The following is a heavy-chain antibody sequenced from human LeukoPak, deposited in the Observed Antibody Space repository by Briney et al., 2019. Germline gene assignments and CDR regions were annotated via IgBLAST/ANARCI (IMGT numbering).Heavy chain of an antibody. CDR2: IYTSGST. D-gene: IGHD6-6*01. J-gene: IGHJ5*02. CDR1: GGSISSGSYY. Sequence: SQTLSLTCTVSGGSISSGSYYWRWLRQPAGKGLEWIGRIYTSGSTNYNPSLKSQVTISVDTSKNQFSLKLSSVTAADTAVYYCARRSGVTIAARGWFDPWGQGTLVTASS. V-gene: IGHV4-61*02. CDR3: ARRSGVTIAARGWFDP.